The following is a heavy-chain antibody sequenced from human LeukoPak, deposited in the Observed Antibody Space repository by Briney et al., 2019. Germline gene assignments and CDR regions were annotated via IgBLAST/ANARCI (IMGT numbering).Heavy chain of an antibody. D-gene: IGHD3/OR15-3a*01. Sequence: ASVKVSCKASGGTFSSYAISWVRQAPGQGLEWMGGIIPIFGTANYAQKFQGRVTMTTDTSTSTAYMELRSLRSDDTAVYYCARSGLDWNFYFDYWGQGTLVTVSS. CDR3: ARSGLDWNFYFDY. CDR2: IIPIFGTA. J-gene: IGHJ4*02. V-gene: IGHV1-69*05. CDR1: GGTFSSYA.